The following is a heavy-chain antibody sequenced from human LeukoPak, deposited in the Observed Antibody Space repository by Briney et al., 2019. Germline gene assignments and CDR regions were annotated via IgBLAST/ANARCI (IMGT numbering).Heavy chain of an antibody. CDR1: GFTFSSYA. J-gene: IGHJ4*02. CDR3: ARDYYDSSGYYYFDY. D-gene: IGHD3-22*01. Sequence: GGSLRLSCAASGFTFSSYAMHWVRQAPGKGLEYVSAFSSNGGSTYYANSVKGRFTISRDNSKNTLYLQMGSLRAEDTAVYYCARDYYDSSGYYYFDYWGQGTLVTVSS. V-gene: IGHV3-64*01. CDR2: FSSNGGST.